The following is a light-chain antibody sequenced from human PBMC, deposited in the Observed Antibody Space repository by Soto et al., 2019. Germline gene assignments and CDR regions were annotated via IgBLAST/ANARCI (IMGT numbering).Light chain of an antibody. V-gene: IGKV3-11*01. CDR2: DAS. CDR3: QQRSNWPRFT. Sequence: EIVLTQSPAPLSLSPGERATLSCRASQSVSSYLAWYQQKPGQAPRLLIYDASNRATGIPARFSGSGSGTDFTLTISSLEPEDFAVYYCQQRSNWPRFTFGPGTRWIS. CDR1: QSVSSY. J-gene: IGKJ3*01.